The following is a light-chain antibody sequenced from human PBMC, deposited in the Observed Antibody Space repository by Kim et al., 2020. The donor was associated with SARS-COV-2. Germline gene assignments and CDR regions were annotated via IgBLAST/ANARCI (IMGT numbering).Light chain of an antibody. Sequence: NHSRTLTGTHTRSANPWNQQRPDRSPPFLLKLNRDCINYKGDGIPDRVSGSRSEYQRFPTISTLQXDDEADYYCQTWGTPVVFGGGTQLTVL. CDR2: LNRDCIN. CDR1: GTHTRSA. V-gene: IGLV4-69*01. J-gene: IGLJ2*01. CDR3: QTWGTPVV.